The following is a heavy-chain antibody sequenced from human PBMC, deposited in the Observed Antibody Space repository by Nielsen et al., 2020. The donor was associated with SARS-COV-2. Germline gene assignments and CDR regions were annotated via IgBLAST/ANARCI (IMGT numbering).Heavy chain of an antibody. V-gene: IGHV3-30*03. D-gene: IGHD3-9*01. J-gene: IGHJ4*02. CDR3: AREDRTDWYGVDY. CDR2: ISFDGLYK. Sequence: GGSLRLSCAASGFTFANYGIHWVRQAPGKGLEWVTVISFDGLYKQYSDSVKGRFSISRDNSQNTVSLHMDRLRSEDTALYYCAREDRTDWYGVDYWGQGTLVTVAS. CDR1: GFTFANYG.